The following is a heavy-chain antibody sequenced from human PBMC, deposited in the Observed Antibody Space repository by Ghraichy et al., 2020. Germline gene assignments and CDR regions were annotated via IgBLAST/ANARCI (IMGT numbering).Heavy chain of an antibody. CDR1: GGSISSSSYY. CDR3: ARRRGMIVALFDY. Sequence: SETLSLTCTVSGGSISSSSYYWGWIRQPPGKGLEWIGSIYYSGSTYYNPSLKSRVTISVDTSKNQFSLKLSSVTAADTAVYYCARRRGMIVALFDYWGQGTLVTVSS. V-gene: IGHV4-39*01. CDR2: IYYSGST. J-gene: IGHJ4*02. D-gene: IGHD3-22*01.